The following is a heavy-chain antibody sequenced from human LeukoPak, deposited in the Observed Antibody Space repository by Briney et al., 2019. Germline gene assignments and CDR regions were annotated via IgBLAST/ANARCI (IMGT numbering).Heavy chain of an antibody. J-gene: IGHJ4*02. D-gene: IGHD1-26*01. Sequence: GGSLRLSCAASGFTFSDAWMSWVRQTPGKGLEWVGRIKSKTDGGTTDYAAPVKGRFSISRDDSENTLHLQMDSLKTEDTGVYYCTTEMRWELLFDDWGQGTLVTVSP. CDR2: IKSKTDGGTT. CDR3: TTEMRWELLFDD. CDR1: GFTFSDAW. V-gene: IGHV3-15*01.